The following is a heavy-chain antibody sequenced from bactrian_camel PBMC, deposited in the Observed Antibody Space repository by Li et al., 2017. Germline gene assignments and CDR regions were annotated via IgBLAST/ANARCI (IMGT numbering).Heavy chain of an antibody. V-gene: IGHV3S1*01. CDR2: IATGSGNT. Sequence: VQLVESGGGLVQPGGSLKLTCTASRVTYSGYCFGWFRQAAGQGREGVARIATGSGNTYYADSVKGRFTISRDNAKKTVTLEMNSLKPEDAALYYCATGPGPFGTRRVFGRWGQGTQVTVS. D-gene: IGHD6*01. CDR3: ATGPGPFGTRRVFGR. CDR1: RVTYSGYC. J-gene: IGHJ6*01.